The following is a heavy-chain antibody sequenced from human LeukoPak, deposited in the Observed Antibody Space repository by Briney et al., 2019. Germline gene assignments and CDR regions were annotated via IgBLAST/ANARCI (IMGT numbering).Heavy chain of an antibody. V-gene: IGHV3-21*01. Sequence: GGSLRLSCAASGFTFSTYTMNWVRQAPGKGLEWVSSISSGGSHIYYADSVKGRFTISRDKARNSLYLQMNSLRAEDTAVYYCARDLWQQCLDYWGQGTLVTVSS. CDR3: ARDLWQQCLDY. J-gene: IGHJ4*02. D-gene: IGHD6-13*01. CDR1: GFTFSTYT. CDR2: ISSGGSHI.